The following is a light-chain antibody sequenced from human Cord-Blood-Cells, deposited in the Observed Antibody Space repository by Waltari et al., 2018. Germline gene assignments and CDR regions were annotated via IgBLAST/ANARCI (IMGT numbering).Light chain of an antibody. J-gene: IGLJ2*01. CDR1: SSDVGSYNL. CDR2: EGS. CDR3: CSYAGSVV. V-gene: IGLV2-23*01. Sequence: QSALTQSASVSGSPGQSLTISCTGTSSDVGSYNLVSWYQQHPGKAPKLMIYEGSKRPSGVSNRFSGSKSGNTASLTISGLQAEDEADYYCCSYAGSVVFGGGTKLTVL.